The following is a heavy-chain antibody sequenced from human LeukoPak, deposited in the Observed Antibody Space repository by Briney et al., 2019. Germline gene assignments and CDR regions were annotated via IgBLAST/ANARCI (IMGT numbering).Heavy chain of an antibody. V-gene: IGHV3-23*01. CDR1: GFTFSSYA. Sequence: GGSLRPSCVASGFTFSSYAMSWVRQAPGKGLEWLSAIRESGGSTHYADSVKGRFTISRDNSKNTLYLQMNSLRAEDTAVYYCAKTKPYGTTWYGGIDWGQGALVTVSS. J-gene: IGHJ4*02. D-gene: IGHD6-13*01. CDR3: AKTKPYGTTWYGGID. CDR2: IRESGGST.